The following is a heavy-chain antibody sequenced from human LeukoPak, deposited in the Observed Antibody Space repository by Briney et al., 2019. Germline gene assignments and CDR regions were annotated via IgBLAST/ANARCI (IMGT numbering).Heavy chain of an antibody. CDR2: ISSSRSTI. V-gene: IGHV3-48*02. D-gene: IGHD6-13*01. J-gene: IGHJ3*02. CDR3: ARRAAAGHLDGFDI. Sequence: GGSLRLSCAASGFTFSYYSMNWVRQAPGKGLEWVSYISSSRSTIYYADSVKGRFTISRDNVKNSLYLQMNSLRDEDTAVYYCARRAAAGHLDGFDIWGQGTLITVSS. CDR1: GFTFSYYS.